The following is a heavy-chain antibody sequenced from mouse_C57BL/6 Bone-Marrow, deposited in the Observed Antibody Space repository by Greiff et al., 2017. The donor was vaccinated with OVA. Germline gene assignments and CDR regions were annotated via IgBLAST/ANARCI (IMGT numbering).Heavy chain of an antibody. J-gene: IGHJ3*01. CDR3: ARGGYSNFPFAY. D-gene: IGHD2-5*01. CDR1: GFTFSDYG. Sequence: EVQLQQSGGGSVKPGGSLKLSCAASGFTFSDYGMHWVRQAPEKGLEWVAYISSGSSTIYYADTVKGRFTISRDNAKNTLFLQMTSLRSEDTAMYYCARGGYSNFPFAYWGQGTLVTVSA. V-gene: IGHV5-17*01. CDR2: ISSGSSTI.